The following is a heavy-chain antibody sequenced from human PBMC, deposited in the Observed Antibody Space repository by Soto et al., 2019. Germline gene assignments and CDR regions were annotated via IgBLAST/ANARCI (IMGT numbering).Heavy chain of an antibody. CDR1: GFTFTTCG. Sequence: QVQLVESGGGVVQPGRSLRLSCAASGFTFTTCGMHWVRQAPGKGLEWVAFIWYDGSNQYYGDSVQGRFTISRDNGKNALYLQMNSLTAEDTSIYYCARSPKDYGDYARGYFGMDVWGRGTTVTVSS. V-gene: IGHV3-33*01. D-gene: IGHD4-17*01. CDR2: IWYDGSNQ. J-gene: IGHJ6*02. CDR3: ARSPKDYGDYARGYFGMDV.